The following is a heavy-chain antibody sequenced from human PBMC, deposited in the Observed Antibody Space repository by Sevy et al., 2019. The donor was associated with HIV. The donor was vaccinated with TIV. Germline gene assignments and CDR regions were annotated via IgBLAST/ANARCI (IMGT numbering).Heavy chain of an antibody. CDR3: SRETWYFAN. CDR2: VYPNSGDT. V-gene: IGHV1-2*02. D-gene: IGHD6-13*01. Sequence: ASVKVSCKTSGYTFTAYHMHWMRQAPGQGLEWMGWVYPNSGDTEYAQKLQGRVTMTTDTSINTVYMELSGLRSDDTAMYYCSRETWYFANWGQGTLVTVSS. J-gene: IGHJ4*02. CDR1: GYTFTAYH.